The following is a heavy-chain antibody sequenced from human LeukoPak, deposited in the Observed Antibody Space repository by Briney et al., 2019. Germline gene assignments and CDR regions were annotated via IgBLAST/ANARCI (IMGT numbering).Heavy chain of an antibody. D-gene: IGHD3-22*01. Sequence: SETLSLTCTVSGGSISSYYWSWIRQPPGKGLEWIGYIYTSGSTNYNPSLKSRVTISVDTSKNQFSLKLSSVTAADTAVYYCARHLYDSSGYYFDYWGQGTLDTVSS. CDR1: GGSISSYY. CDR2: IYTSGST. V-gene: IGHV4-4*09. J-gene: IGHJ4*02. CDR3: ARHLYDSSGYYFDY.